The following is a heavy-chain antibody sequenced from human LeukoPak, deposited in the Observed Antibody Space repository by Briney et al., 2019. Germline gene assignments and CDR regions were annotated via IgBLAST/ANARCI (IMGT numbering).Heavy chain of an antibody. D-gene: IGHD3-3*01. CDR1: GYSFTSYW. Sequence: GESLKISCKGSGYSFTSYWIAWVRQMPGKGLEWMGIIYPGDSETRYSPSFQGQVTISADKSISTVYLQWSSLKASDTAMYYCARPANDFWSGYYCDYWGQGTLVTVSS. J-gene: IGHJ4*02. CDR2: IYPGDSET. V-gene: IGHV5-51*01. CDR3: ARPANDFWSGYYCDY.